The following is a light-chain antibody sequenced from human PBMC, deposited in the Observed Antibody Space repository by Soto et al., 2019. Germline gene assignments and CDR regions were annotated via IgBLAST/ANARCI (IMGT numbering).Light chain of an antibody. Sequence: QSALTQPASVSGFLGQSITMSCTGSSSDVGTFNLVSWFQQHPGKAPNLLMFEGTKRPSGVSDRFSGSKSGNTASLTISGLQAEDEADYHCCSYAGTRTSWVFGTGTKLTVL. CDR3: CSYAGTRTSWV. CDR1: SSDVGTFNL. V-gene: IGLV2-23*01. J-gene: IGLJ1*01. CDR2: EGT.